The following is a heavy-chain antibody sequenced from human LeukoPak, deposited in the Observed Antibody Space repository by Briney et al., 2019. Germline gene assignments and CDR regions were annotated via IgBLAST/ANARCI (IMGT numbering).Heavy chain of an antibody. D-gene: IGHD3-3*01. CDR2: IYWDDDK. V-gene: IGHV2-5*02. CDR3: AHRFLLSGYYGIFDY. J-gene: IGHJ4*02. Sequence: SGPTLVNPTQTLTLTCAFSGFSLSTSGVGVGWIREPPGKALEWLALIYWDDDKRYTPSLVGRLTITKDTSANQVVLTVTNMDPVDTATYYCAHRFLLSGYYGIFDYWGQGALVTVSS. CDR1: GFSLSTSGVG.